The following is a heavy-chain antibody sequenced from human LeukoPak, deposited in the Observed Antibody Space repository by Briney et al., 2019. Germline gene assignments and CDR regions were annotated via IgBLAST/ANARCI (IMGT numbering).Heavy chain of an antibody. D-gene: IGHD2-15*01. CDR1: GFTVRNYW. CDR3: ARVRGNCGGGSCHTFDT. Sequence: GSLRLSFAASGFTVRNYWLHWVRQAPGKGLVWVSRVNGDEGSSSYADSVTGRFTISRDNANNTLYLQMNNLGVEDTAVYYCARVRGNCGGGSCHTFDTWGQGTLVTVSS. CDR2: VNGDEGSS. J-gene: IGHJ4*02. V-gene: IGHV3-74*01.